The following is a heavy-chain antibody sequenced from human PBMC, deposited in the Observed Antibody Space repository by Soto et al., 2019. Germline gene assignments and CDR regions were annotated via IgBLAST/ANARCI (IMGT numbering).Heavy chain of an antibody. CDR1: GFTFSSYG. Sequence: QVQLVESGGGVVQPGRSLRLSCEASGFTFSSYGMHWVRQAPGKGLEWVAVISYDGSNKYYADSVKGRFTISRDNSKNTLYLQMNSLRAEDTAVYYCAKQYEGSYSGTYYFDYWGQGTLVTVSS. CDR2: ISYDGSNK. D-gene: IGHD1-26*01. CDR3: AKQYEGSYSGTYYFDY. V-gene: IGHV3-30*18. J-gene: IGHJ4*02.